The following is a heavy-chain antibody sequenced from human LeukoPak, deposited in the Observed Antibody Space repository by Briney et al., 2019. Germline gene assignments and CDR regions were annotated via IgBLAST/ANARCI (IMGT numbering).Heavy chain of an antibody. Sequence: SVKLCCKASGYTVSSPWIHSVRQAPGPGPEWMGGFVTRNSGTTYAPTLDARVTMTSETSMETVYMELNRVGCVETGVYFCARCGHHRGFDYWGEG. D-gene: IGHD3-10*01. CDR3: ARCGHHRGFDY. CDR1: GYTVSSPW. J-gene: IGHJ4*02. V-gene: IGHV1-2*02. CDR2: FVTRNSGT.